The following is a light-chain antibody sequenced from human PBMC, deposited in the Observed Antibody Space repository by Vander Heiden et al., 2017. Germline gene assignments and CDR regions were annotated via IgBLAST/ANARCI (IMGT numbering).Light chain of an antibody. CDR1: QAISSS. CDR3: QQLNSYTIT. J-gene: IGKJ5*01. V-gene: IGKV1-9*01. Sequence: DIQLTQSPSFLSASVGDTITITCRASQAISSSVTWYQQKPGNAPKLLISGTSNLQSGVPSRFSGSRSGSEFTLTVTSLQPDDFASYYCQQLNSYTITFGQGTRLQI. CDR2: GTS.